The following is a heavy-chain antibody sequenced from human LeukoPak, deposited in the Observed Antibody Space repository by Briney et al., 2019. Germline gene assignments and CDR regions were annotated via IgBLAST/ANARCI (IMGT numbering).Heavy chain of an antibody. V-gene: IGHV3-33*06. J-gene: IGHJ4*02. Sequence: GGSLRLSCAASEFTFSSYGMHWVRQAPGKGLEWVAVIWYDGSNKYYADSVKGRFTISRDNSRNTLYLQMNSLRAEDTAVYYCAKASNSSSGHGVYWGQGTLVTVSS. CDR1: EFTFSSYG. CDR2: IWYDGSNK. D-gene: IGHD6-13*01. CDR3: AKASNSSSGHGVY.